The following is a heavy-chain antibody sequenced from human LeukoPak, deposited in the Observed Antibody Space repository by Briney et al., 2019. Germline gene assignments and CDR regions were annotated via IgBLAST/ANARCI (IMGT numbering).Heavy chain of an antibody. CDR2: LYSAGST. V-gene: IGHV3-53*01. CDR3: ARWTNFHAFDI. Sequence: GGSLRLSCAASEFSVKYNYMTWVRQAPGKGLEWVSLLYSAGSTNYADSVKGRFTISRDDSKNTVYLQMNSLRAEDRAVYYCARWTNFHAFDIWGQGTLVTVSS. J-gene: IGHJ3*02. D-gene: IGHD1-1*01. CDR1: EFSVKYNY.